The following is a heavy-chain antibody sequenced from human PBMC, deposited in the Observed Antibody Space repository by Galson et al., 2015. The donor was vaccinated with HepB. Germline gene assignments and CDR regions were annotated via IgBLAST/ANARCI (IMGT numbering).Heavy chain of an antibody. D-gene: IGHD2-21*02. CDR3: ARGTAKAFDI. V-gene: IGHV3-7*01. CDR2: IKQDGSEK. CDR1: GFTFSKYW. Sequence: SLRLSCAASGFTFSKYWMSWVRQAPGKGLEWVANIKQDGSEKYYVDSVKGRFTISRDNAKNSLYLQMNNLRAEDTAVYYCARGTAKAFDIWGQGTMVTVSS. J-gene: IGHJ3*02.